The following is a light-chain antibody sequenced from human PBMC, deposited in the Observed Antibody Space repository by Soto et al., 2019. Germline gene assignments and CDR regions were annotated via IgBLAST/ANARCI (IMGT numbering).Light chain of an antibody. CDR1: QSIASN. Sequence: EIVMTQSPATLSVSPGERATLSCRASQSIASNLAWYQQKPGQAPRLLIYGASTRATGIPARFSGSGSGTRFTLTISSLQSEDFAVYSCQQYDDWPPFTFGQGTRLDI. CDR2: GAS. J-gene: IGKJ2*01. CDR3: QQYDDWPPFT. V-gene: IGKV3-15*01.